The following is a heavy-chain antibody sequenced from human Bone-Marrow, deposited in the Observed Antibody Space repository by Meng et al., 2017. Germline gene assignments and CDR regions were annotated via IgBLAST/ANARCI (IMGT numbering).Heavy chain of an antibody. CDR2: ISYDGSNK. V-gene: IGHV3-30*01. CDR1: GFTFSSYA. J-gene: IGHJ3*02. D-gene: IGHD1-26*01. Sequence: GGSLRLSCTASGFTFSSYAMHWVRQAPGKGLEWVAVISYDGSNKYYADSVKGRFPISRDNSKNTLYLQMNSRRAEDTAVYYCVLSGTQRDAFDIWGQGTMVTVSS. CDR3: VLSGTQRDAFDI.